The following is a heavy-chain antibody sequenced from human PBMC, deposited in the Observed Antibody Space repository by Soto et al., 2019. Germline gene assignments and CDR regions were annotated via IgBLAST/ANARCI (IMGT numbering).Heavy chain of an antibody. V-gene: IGHV3-23*01. CDR2: ISGGGGST. D-gene: IGHD1-26*01. CDR1: GFTFSTYA. Sequence: GWSLRLSCAASGFTFSTYAMNLVRQAPGKGLEWVSAISGGGGSTYYADSVKGRVTISRDNSKNTLYLQMNSLRAEDTAVYYCAKVSLGALTFTDYYYYGLDVWGKGTTVTVSS. J-gene: IGHJ6*04. CDR3: AKVSLGALTFTDYYYYGLDV.